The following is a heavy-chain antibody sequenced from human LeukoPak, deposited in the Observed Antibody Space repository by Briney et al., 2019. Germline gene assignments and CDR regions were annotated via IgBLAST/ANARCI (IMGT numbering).Heavy chain of an antibody. CDR2: IYYSGST. D-gene: IGHD3-10*01. J-gene: IGHJ6*03. V-gene: IGHV4-39*02. CDR1: GGSISSSSYY. Sequence: SETLSLTCTVSGGSISSSSYYWGWIRQPPGKGLEWIGSIYYSGSTYYNPSLKSRVTISVDTSKNQFSLKLSSVTAADTAVYYCAREPLNRMVRGVIKVGYMDVWGKGTTVTVSS. CDR3: AREPLNRMVRGVIKVGYMDV.